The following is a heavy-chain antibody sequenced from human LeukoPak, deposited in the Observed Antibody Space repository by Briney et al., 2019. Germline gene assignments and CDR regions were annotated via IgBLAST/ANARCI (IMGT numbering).Heavy chain of an antibody. CDR2: INPSGGST. CDR3: ARLDFGVPHFDY. J-gene: IGHJ4*02. CDR1: GYTFTSYY. V-gene: IGHV1-46*01. D-gene: IGHD3-3*01. Sequence: ASVKVSCKASGYTFTSYYMHWVRQAPGQGLEWMGIINPSGGSTSYAQKFQGRVTMTRDTSTSTVYMELSSLRSEDTTVYYCARLDFGVPHFDYWGQGTLVTVSS.